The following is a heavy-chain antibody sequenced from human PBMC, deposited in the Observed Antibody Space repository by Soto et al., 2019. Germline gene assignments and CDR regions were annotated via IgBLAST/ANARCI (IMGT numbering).Heavy chain of an antibody. CDR3: ARHSLALRKNNWFDP. CDR2: IFYLGSS. Sequence: SETLSLTCAVYVGSFSDFYWGWVRQPPGKGLEWIGSIFYLGSSYYNPSLKSRVTMSVDTSKNQFSLRLRSVTAADTALYFCARHSLALRKNNWFDPWGQGIMVTVSS. V-gene: IGHV4-34*12. J-gene: IGHJ5*02. CDR1: VGSFSDFY. D-gene: IGHD3-3*02.